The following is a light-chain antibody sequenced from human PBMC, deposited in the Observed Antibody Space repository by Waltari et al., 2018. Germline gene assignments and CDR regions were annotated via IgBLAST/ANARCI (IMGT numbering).Light chain of an antibody. CDR3: CSYAGNYIWV. Sequence: QSALTQPASVSGSPGQSVTISCTGASSDIGRYDIVSWYHQHPGKSPKLIICDVSKRPSGVSDRFSGSKSGDTASLTISGLQFEDEADYYCCSYAGNYIWVFGGGTRLTVL. CDR1: SSDIGRYDI. CDR2: DVS. V-gene: IGLV2-23*02. J-gene: IGLJ3*02.